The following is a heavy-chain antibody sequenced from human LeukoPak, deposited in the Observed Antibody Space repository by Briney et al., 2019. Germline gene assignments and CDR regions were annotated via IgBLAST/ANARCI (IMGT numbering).Heavy chain of an antibody. V-gene: IGHV3-48*02. CDR1: GFTFSSYA. CDR2: ISSSSSTI. J-gene: IGHJ6*02. D-gene: IGHD2-2*03. CDR3: ARDLSGYCSSTSCYAYYYYGMDV. Sequence: PGGSLRLSCAASGFTFSSYAMSWVRQAPGKGLEWVSYISSSSSTIYYADSVKGRFTISRDNAKNSLYLQMNSLRDEDTAVYYCARDLSGYCSSTSCYAYYYYGMDVWGQGTTVTVSS.